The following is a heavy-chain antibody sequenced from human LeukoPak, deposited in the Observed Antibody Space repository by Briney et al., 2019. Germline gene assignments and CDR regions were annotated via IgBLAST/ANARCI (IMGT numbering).Heavy chain of an antibody. Sequence: GGSLRLSCAASGFTFSNAWMSWVRQAPGKGLEWVGRIKSKTDRGTTDYAAPVKGRFTISRDDSKNTLYLQMNSLKTEDTAVYYCTTGAFDIWGQGTMVTVSS. CDR3: TTGAFDI. CDR1: GFTFSNAW. J-gene: IGHJ3*02. V-gene: IGHV3-15*01. CDR2: IKSKTDRGTT.